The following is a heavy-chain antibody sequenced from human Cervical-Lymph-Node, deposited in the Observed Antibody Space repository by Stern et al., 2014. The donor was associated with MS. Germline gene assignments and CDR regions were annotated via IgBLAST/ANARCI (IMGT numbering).Heavy chain of an antibody. CDR2: INAGNGNT. D-gene: IGHD6-6*01. Sequence: VQLVQSGAEVKKPGASVKVSCKASGYTFTSYAMHWVRQAPGQRLEWMGWINAGNGNTKYSQKFQGRVTITRDTSASTAYMELSSLRSEDTAVYYYARFPIAARAYYYYGMDVWGQGTTVTVSS. CDR3: ARFPIAARAYYYYGMDV. J-gene: IGHJ6*02. V-gene: IGHV1-3*01. CDR1: GYTFTSYA.